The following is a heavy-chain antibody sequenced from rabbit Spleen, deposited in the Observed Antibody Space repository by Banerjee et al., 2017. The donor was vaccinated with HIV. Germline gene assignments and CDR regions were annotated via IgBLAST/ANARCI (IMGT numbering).Heavy chain of an antibody. CDR3: ARGVASGSPYYLDL. CDR1: GFSFSSAYL. V-gene: IGHV1S40*01. D-gene: IGHD1-1*01. J-gene: IGHJ4*01. Sequence: QSLEESGGDLVKPGASLTLTCTASGFSFSSAYLMCWVRQAPGKGLELIACIGTSSGNTYYASWAKGRFTISKTSSTTLTLQMTSLTAADTATYFCARGVASGSPYYLDLWGPGTLVTVS. CDR2: IGTSSGNT.